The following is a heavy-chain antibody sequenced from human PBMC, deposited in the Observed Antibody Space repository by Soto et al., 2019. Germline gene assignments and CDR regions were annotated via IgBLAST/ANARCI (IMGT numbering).Heavy chain of an antibody. CDR3: TRGADDFWSGYYRFDY. Sequence: GGSLRLSCTASGFTFGDYAMSWFRQAPGKGLEWVGFIRSKAYGGTTEYAASVKGRFTISRDDSKSIAYLQMNSLKTEDTAVYYCTRGADDFWSGYYRFDYWGQGTLVTVSS. D-gene: IGHD3-3*01. J-gene: IGHJ4*02. CDR1: GFTFGDYA. V-gene: IGHV3-49*03. CDR2: IRSKAYGGTT.